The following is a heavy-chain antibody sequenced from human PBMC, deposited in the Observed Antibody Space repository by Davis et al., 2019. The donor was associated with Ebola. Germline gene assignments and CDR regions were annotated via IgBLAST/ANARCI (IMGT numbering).Heavy chain of an antibody. D-gene: IGHD1-20*01. J-gene: IGHJ3*01. CDR3: ASLRRTITGMDDGFDL. CDR2: IYTGDSDT. V-gene: IGHV5-51*01. CDR1: ENTFTTYW. Sequence: GESLKIPCKDSENTFTTYWIGWVRQMPGKGLEWMGIIYTGDSDTRYSPSFRGQVTISADKSTRTAYLQWGSLKASDTAMYYCASLRRTITGMDDGFDLWGQGTTVTVSS.